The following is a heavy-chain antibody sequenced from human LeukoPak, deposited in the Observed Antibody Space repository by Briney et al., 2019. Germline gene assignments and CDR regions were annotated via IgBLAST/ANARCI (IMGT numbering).Heavy chain of an antibody. CDR2: ISAGASVT. CDR1: GFTFSNYE. V-gene: IGHV3-48*03. Sequence: GGSLRLSCAASGFTFSNYEMNWVRQAPGKGLEWVSYISAGASVTYDADSVKGRFTISRDDSKSTLYLQMNSLRAEDTAVYYCTTKVIRGNSGDDYDDWGQGTLVTVSS. J-gene: IGHJ4*02. D-gene: IGHD5-12*01. CDR3: TTKVIRGNSGDDYDD.